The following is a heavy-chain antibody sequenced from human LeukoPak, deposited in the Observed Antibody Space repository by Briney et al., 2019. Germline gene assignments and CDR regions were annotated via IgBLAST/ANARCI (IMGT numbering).Heavy chain of an antibody. J-gene: IGHJ6*02. D-gene: IGHD2-2*01. CDR1: GYTFTSYG. CDR2: ISAYNGNT. CDR3: ARGYCSSTSCSPLYGMDV. Sequence: ASVKVSCTASGYTFTSYGISWVRQAPGQGLEWMGWISAYNGNTNYAQKLQGRVTMTRDTSTSTVYMELSSLRSEDTAVYYCARGYCSSTSCSPLYGMDVWGQGTTVTVSS. V-gene: IGHV1-18*01.